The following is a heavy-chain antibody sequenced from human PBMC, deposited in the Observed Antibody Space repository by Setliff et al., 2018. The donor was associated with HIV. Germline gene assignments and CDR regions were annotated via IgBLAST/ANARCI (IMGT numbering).Heavy chain of an antibody. V-gene: IGHV1-3*01. Sequence: ASVKVSCKASGYTFTSYAMHWVRQAPGQRLEWMGWINAGNGNTKYSQKFQGRVTITRDTSSSTAYMELSSLRSEDTAVYYCAREGKFRYYYYMDVWGKGTTVTVSS. CDR2: INAGNGNT. J-gene: IGHJ6*03. CDR3: AREGKFRYYYYMDV. CDR1: GYTFTSYA. D-gene: IGHD3-10*01.